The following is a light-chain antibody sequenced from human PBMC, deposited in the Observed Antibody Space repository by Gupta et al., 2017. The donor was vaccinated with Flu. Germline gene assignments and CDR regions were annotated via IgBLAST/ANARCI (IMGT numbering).Light chain of an antibody. Sequence: SSELTQDPAVSLALGQTVSITRQGDSLRNYFASWYQQKPGQAPVLVLYCKNNRPSGIPDRFSGSSAGNTASLHITGAQAEDEADDEGNSQDNSGNHRVFSGGTKLTVL. CDR1: SLRNYF. CDR3: NSQDNSGNHRV. V-gene: IGLV3-19*01. J-gene: IGLJ3*02. CDR2: CKN.